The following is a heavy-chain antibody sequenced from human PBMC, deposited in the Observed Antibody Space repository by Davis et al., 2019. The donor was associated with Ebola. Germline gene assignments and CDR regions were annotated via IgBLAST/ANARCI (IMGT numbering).Heavy chain of an antibody. V-gene: IGHV3-23*01. CDR2: ISSGGGAP. CDR3: AKQRGVGAIDYDY. CDR1: GFTFSTYA. J-gene: IGHJ4*02. Sequence: GESLKISCAASGFTFSTYAMGWVRQAPGKGLEWVSDISSGGGAPYYADSVKGRFTTFRDNPKNTLYLQMNSLRADDTAVYYCAKQRGVGAIDYDYWVRGTVVTVSS. D-gene: IGHD1-26*01.